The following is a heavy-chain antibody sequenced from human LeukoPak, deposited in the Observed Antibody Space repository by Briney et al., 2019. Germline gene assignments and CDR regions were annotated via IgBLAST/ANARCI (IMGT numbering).Heavy chain of an antibody. D-gene: IGHD3-16*01. CDR2: IYHSGST. V-gene: IGHV4-38-2*02. Sequence: SETLSLTCTVSGYSISSGYYWGWIQQPPGKGLEWIGSIYHSGSTYYNPSLKSRVTISVDTSKNQFSLKLSSVTAADTAVYYCARGVMLDYWGQGTLVTVSS. J-gene: IGHJ4*02. CDR1: GYSISSGYY. CDR3: ARGVMLDY.